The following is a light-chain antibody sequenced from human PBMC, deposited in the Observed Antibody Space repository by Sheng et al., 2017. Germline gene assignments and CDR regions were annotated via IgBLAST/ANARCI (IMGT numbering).Light chain of an antibody. V-gene: IGLV8-61*01. CDR1: SGSVYPTNY. Sequence: QTVVTQEPSFSVSPGGTVTLTCGFSSGSVYPTNYPVWFQLTPGQPPRPLIYSTQTRSPGVPDRFSGSIVGTKAALTIAGAQADDESDYYCVLYMGSGIWVFGGGTKLTVL. J-gene: IGLJ3*02. CDR3: VLYMGSGIWV. CDR2: STQ.